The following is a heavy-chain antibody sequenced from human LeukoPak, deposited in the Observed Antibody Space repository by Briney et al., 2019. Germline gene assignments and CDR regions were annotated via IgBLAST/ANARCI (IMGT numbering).Heavy chain of an antibody. J-gene: IGHJ5*02. D-gene: IGHD2-2*01. CDR3: ARVVPAANWFDP. Sequence: PSQTLSLTCTVSGGSISSGNYYWSWIRQPAGKGLEWIGRIYTSGSTNYNPSLKSRVTMSVDTSKNQFSLKLSSVTAADTAVYYCARVVPAANWFDPWGQGTLVTVSS. V-gene: IGHV4-61*02. CDR2: IYTSGST. CDR1: GGSISSGNYY.